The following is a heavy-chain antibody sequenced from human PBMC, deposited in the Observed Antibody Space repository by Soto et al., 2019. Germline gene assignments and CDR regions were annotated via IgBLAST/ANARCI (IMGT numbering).Heavy chain of an antibody. J-gene: IGHJ6*03. CDR2: MNAGNGNT. Sequence: GASVKVSCKASGYTFTSYAMHWVRQAPGQRLEWMGLMNAGNGNTNYSQKFQGRVTITRDTSTSTVYMELSSLRSEDTAVYYCARDNYDFWSGYYPAAYYYYMDVWGKGTTVTVSS. V-gene: IGHV1-3*01. CDR1: GYTFTSYA. CDR3: ARDNYDFWSGYYPAAYYYYMDV. D-gene: IGHD3-3*01.